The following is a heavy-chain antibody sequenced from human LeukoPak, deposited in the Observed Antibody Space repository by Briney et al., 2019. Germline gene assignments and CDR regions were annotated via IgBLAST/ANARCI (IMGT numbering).Heavy chain of an antibody. J-gene: IGHJ4*02. CDR3: ARSARWGGDQY. V-gene: IGHV4-59*08. CDR1: GGSTSSYY. D-gene: IGHD2-21*02. Sequence: SETLSLTSTVSGGSTSSYYRSWIPEPPGKGLERIGDIYYSGNTNSTPSLKSRVTISVDTSKNQFSLKLSSVTAADTAVYYCARSARWGGDQYCGEGTLVTVSS. CDR2: IYYSGNT.